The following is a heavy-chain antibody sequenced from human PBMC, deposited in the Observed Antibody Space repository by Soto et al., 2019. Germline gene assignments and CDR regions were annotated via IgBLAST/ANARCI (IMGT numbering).Heavy chain of an antibody. D-gene: IGHD2-21*01. CDR3: ARSAGVILGDAVDI. CDR2: MYSNGRT. J-gene: IGHJ3*02. V-gene: IGHV3-66*01. CDR1: GFTVSANY. Sequence: EVQVVESGGGLVQPGGSLRLSCAASGFTVSANYMSWVRQAPGKGLEWVSLMYSNGRTFYTDSVKGRFSISRDNSKNTLDLQMTSLRAEDTAVYYCARSAGVILGDAVDIWGQGTMVIVS.